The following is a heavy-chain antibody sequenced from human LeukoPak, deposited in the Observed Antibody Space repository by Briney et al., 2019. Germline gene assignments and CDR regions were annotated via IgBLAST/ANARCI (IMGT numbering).Heavy chain of an antibody. J-gene: IGHJ5*02. D-gene: IGHD2-2*02. V-gene: IGHV4-39*01. Sequence: PSETLSLTCTVSGGSISSSSYYWGWIRQPPGKGLEWIGSIYYSGSTYYNPSLKSRVTISVDTSKNQFSLKLSSVTAADTAVYCCARHVLYCRPGYCSSTSCYTIWFDPWGQGTLVTVSS. CDR1: GGSISSSSYY. CDR3: ARHVLYCRPGYCSSTSCYTIWFDP. CDR2: IYYSGST.